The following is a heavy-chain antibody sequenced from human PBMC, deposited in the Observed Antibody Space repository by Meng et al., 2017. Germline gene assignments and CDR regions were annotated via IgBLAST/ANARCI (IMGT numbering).Heavy chain of an antibody. Sequence: QVQLQRGGPGLLKPSGTLSLTCAVYGGSFSGYYWSWIRQPPGKGLEWIGEINHSGSTNYNPSLKSRVTISVDTSKNQFSLKLSSVTAADTAVYYCARGSMFGATVTKIDYWGQGTLVTVSS. D-gene: IGHD4-17*01. V-gene: IGHV4-34*01. J-gene: IGHJ4*02. CDR2: INHSGST. CDR1: GGSFSGYY. CDR3: ARGSMFGATVTKIDY.